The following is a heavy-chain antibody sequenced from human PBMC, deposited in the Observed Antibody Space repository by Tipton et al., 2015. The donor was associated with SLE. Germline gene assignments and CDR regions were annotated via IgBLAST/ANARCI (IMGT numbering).Heavy chain of an antibody. CDR1: GDSISGTTYS. V-gene: IGHV4-39*07. Sequence: TLSLTCIVSGDSISGTTYSWAWIRQSPGKGLDWIGSVYYTGTTFYNPSLESRLTMSVDTSAKQFSLMLTSVSAADTAVYYCARDPANWDAFDIWGQGTMVTVSS. J-gene: IGHJ3*02. CDR2: VYYTGTT. CDR3: ARDPANWDAFDI. D-gene: IGHD7-27*01.